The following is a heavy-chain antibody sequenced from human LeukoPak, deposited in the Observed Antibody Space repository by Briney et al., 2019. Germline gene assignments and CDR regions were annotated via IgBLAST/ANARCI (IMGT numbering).Heavy chain of an antibody. D-gene: IGHD1-1*01. V-gene: IGHV3-64D*09. J-gene: IGHJ3*02. Sequence: PGGSLRLSCSVSGLSFSRYPIHWVFQPPGKGLEYFSAISSNGGSTYYADSVKGRFTISRDNSKNTLYLQMSSLRGEDTAVYYCVKDQAGTTGNAFDIWGQGTMVTVSS. CDR1: GLSFSRYP. CDR2: ISSNGGST. CDR3: VKDQAGTTGNAFDI.